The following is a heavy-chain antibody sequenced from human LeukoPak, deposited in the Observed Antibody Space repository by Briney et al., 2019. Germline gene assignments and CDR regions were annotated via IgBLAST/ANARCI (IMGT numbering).Heavy chain of an antibody. V-gene: IGHV1-2*02. Sequence: ASVKISCKASGYPFTGYYVHWVRQAPGHGLEWMGWVNPRNGGTHSAQKFQGRLSMTGDTSTTTAYMELSGLTSDDTAVYYCATGAQYGLWGVPYFYYMHVWGKGTTVTVSS. CDR3: ATGAQYGLWGVPYFYYMHV. D-gene: IGHD3-10*01. CDR1: GYPFTGYY. CDR2: VNPRNGGT. J-gene: IGHJ6*03.